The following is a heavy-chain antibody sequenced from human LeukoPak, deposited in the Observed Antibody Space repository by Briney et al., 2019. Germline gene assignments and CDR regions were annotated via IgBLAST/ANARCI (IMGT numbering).Heavy chain of an antibody. CDR2: IYYSGTT. V-gene: IGHV4-59*01. CDR1: GGSISSYY. CDR3: ARDERGGYFQH. D-gene: IGHD1-26*01. Sequence: PSETLSLTCTVSGGSISSYYWSWIRQPPGQGLEWIGYIYYSGTTNYNPSLKSRVTTSVDTSKNQFSLKLTSVTAADTAVYYCARDERGGYFQHWGQGTLVTVSS. J-gene: IGHJ1*01.